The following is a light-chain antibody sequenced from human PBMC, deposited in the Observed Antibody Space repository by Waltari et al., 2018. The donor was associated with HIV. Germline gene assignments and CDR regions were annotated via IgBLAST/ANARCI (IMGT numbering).Light chain of an antibody. CDR1: SYNIGSNT. Sequence: QSVLTQQPSASGTPGQRVTISCSGSSYNIGSNTVNWYQQLPGTAPKLLIYSNDQRPSGVPDRFSGSKSGTSASLAISGLQSEDEADYYCAAWDDSLNGYVFGTGTKVNVL. V-gene: IGLV1-44*01. CDR2: SND. J-gene: IGLJ1*01. CDR3: AAWDDSLNGYV.